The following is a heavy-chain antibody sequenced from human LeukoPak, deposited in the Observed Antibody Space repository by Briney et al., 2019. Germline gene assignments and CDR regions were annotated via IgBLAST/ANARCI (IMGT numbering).Heavy chain of an antibody. CDR2: IYYSGST. J-gene: IGHJ5*02. D-gene: IGHD1-1*01. Sequence: SQTLSLTCTVSGGSISSGGYYWSWIRQHPGKGLEWIGYIYYSGSTYYNPSPKSRVTISVDTSKNQFSLKLSSVTAADTAVYYCARGGVELEKANWFDPWGQGTLVTVSS. CDR1: GGSISSGGYY. CDR3: ARGGVELEKANWFDP. V-gene: IGHV4-31*03.